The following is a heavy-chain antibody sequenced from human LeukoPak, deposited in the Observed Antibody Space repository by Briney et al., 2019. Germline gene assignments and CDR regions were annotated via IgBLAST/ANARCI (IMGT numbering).Heavy chain of an antibody. CDR3: ATNGYYCMDV. V-gene: IGHV4-4*02. CDR1: GGSISSSTNW. D-gene: IGHD2-8*01. CDR2: IYHSGGT. J-gene: IGHJ6*03. Sequence: SETLSLTCAVSGGSISSSTNWWSWVRQPPGKGLEWIGEIYHSGGTNYNPSLKSRITISVDKSQNQFSLKVNSLTAADTAVYYCATNGYYCMDVWGKGTAVTVSS.